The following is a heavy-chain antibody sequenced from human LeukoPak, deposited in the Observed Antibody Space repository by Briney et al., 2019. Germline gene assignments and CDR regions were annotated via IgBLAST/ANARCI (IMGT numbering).Heavy chain of an antibody. D-gene: IGHD1-1*01. Sequence: PGGSLRLSCAASGFGSSNYAMSWVRQAPGKGLEWVSGVSASGASTYSEDSVKGRFIISRDNSKNTVFLQMNSLRVEDTVVYYCARQHTAWYVDYWGQGILVTVSS. J-gene: IGHJ4*02. CDR3: ARQHTAWYVDY. CDR1: GFGSSNYA. V-gene: IGHV3-23*01. CDR2: VSASGAST.